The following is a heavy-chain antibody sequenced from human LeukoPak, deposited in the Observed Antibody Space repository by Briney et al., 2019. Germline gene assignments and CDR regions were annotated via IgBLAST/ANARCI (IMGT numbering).Heavy chain of an antibody. CDR2: INTYNGHT. D-gene: IGHD3-10*01. CDR3: ARALYGSGTYSFDY. Sequence: AASVKVSCKASGYTFTSYGISWVRQAPGQGLEWMGWINTYNGHTDYAQQLQGRVTVTTDTSTSTAYMELRSLRSDDTAVYYCARALYGSGTYSFDYWGQGTLVTVSS. J-gene: IGHJ4*02. V-gene: IGHV1-18*01. CDR1: GYTFTSYG.